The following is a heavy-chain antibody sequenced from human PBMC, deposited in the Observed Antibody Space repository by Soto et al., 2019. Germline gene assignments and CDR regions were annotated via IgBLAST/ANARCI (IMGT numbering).Heavy chain of an antibody. Sequence: QVQLVQSGAEVKKPGSSVKVSCKASGGTFSSYAISWVRQAPGQGLEWMGGIIPIFGTANYAQKFQGRVTITXXEXRXXADMERSSVRSEDTAVYYCASAKGIASSFPYCFDYWGQGTLVTVSS. J-gene: IGHJ4*02. CDR3: ASAKGIASSFPYCFDY. V-gene: IGHV1-69*05. D-gene: IGHD6-13*01. CDR2: IIPIFGTA. CDR1: GGTFSSYA.